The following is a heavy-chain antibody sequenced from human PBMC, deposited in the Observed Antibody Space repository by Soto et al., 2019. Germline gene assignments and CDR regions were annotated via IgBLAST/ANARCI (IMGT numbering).Heavy chain of an antibody. D-gene: IGHD6-6*01. CDR3: ARETRRSSSGAAY. V-gene: IGHV1-8*01. Sequence: QVQLVQSAAEVKKTGASVKVSCKASGYSFINYDINWVRQAPGRGLEWMGWMNPHSGNTGYAQKFQCRVTMTRDTSINTAYMELSSLTSDDTALYYCARETRRSSSGAAYWGPGTLVTVSS. J-gene: IGHJ4*02. CDR2: MNPHSGNT. CDR1: GYSFINYD.